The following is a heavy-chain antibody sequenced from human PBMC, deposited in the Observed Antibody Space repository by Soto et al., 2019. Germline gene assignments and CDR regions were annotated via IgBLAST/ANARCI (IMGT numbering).Heavy chain of an antibody. CDR1: GFTCSDCG. Sequence: GGSLGLSGGASGFTCSDCGMSWVRQAPGKGLEGVAVVSGSGGSTSYADSVKGRFTISRDNAKNTLYLQMNSLRAEDTAVYYCAKAEILRFLEWLFFDWGQGTLVTVSS. J-gene: IGHJ4*02. D-gene: IGHD3-3*01. V-gene: IGHV3-23*01. CDR3: AKAEILRFLEWLFFD. CDR2: VSGSGGST.